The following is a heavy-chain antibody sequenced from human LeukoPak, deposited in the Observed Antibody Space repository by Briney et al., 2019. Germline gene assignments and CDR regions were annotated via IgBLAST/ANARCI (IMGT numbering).Heavy chain of an antibody. D-gene: IGHD4-17*01. CDR1: GGSISSGDYY. CDR2: IYYSGST. J-gene: IGHJ4*02. CDR3: ARARDDYGDYDY. V-gene: IGHV4-30-4*01. Sequence: PSQTLSLTCTVSGGSISSGDYYWSWIRQPPGKGLEWIGYIYYSGSTYYNPSLKSRVTISVDTSKTQFSLKLSSVTAADTAVYYCARARDDYGDYDYWGQGTLVTVSS.